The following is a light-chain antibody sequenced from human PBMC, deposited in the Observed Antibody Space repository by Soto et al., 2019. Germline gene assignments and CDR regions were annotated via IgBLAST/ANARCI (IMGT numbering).Light chain of an antibody. V-gene: IGKV3-11*01. CDR1: QSVTKC. CDR3: QQCNNWPPIT. CDR2: DVF. Sequence: EIVLTQSPATLSLSPGERATLSCRASQSVTKCLAWYQQKPGQAPRLLIYDVFSSAPCITARFSGSGSGTEFTLTISSLEPEDFAFYYCQQCNNWPPITFGQGTRLEIK. J-gene: IGKJ5*01.